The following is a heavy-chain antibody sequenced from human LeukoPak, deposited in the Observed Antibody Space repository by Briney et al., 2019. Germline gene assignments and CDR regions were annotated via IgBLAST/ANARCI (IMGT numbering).Heavy chain of an antibody. D-gene: IGHD6-25*01. CDR2: IYPGDSDT. V-gene: IGHV5-51*01. CDR1: GYNFTSYW. Sequence: GESLQISCKGSGYNFTSYWIGWGRQVPGKGLEWMGIIYPGDSDTRYSPSFQGQVTISADKSISTAYLQWSSLKASDTAMYYCGATAAYYYGMDVWGQGTTVTVSS. J-gene: IGHJ6*02. CDR3: GATAAYYYGMDV.